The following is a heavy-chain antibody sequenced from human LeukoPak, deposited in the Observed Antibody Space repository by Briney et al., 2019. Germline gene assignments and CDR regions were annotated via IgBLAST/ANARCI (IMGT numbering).Heavy chain of an antibody. V-gene: IGHV3-13*01. CDR1: GVFFTVYD. J-gene: IGHJ4*02. CDR2: IGITGGT. Sequence: GGSLTLSCAVSGVFFTVYDRHCVRQPPGKGLEWVSDIGITGGTYYADSLKGRFTISRDVAKNYLYLQMNNLRAGDTAVYYCVKKNGGTYYDYWGQGTLVTVSS. D-gene: IGHD1-26*01. CDR3: VKKNGGTYYDY.